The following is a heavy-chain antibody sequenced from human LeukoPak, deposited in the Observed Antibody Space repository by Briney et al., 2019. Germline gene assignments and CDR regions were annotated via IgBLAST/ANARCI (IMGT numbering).Heavy chain of an antibody. CDR2: SYYNGRT. Sequence: SETLSLTCTVSGGSICASSYSWGWIRQPPGKGLEWIGSSYYNGRTYYNPSLKSRVTISVDTSKKQFSLNLSSVTAADTAVYYCARLEGARGRYWGQGTLVTVSS. D-gene: IGHD1-26*01. CDR1: GGSICASSYS. CDR3: ARLEGARGRY. J-gene: IGHJ4*02. V-gene: IGHV4-39*01.